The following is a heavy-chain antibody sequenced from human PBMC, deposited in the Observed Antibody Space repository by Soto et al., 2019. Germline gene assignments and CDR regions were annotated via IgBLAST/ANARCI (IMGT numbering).Heavy chain of an antibody. CDR3: AKGPFNSGNYFDS. CDR1: GFTFYDYA. Sequence: EVQLVESGGGLVQPGRSLRLSCAASGFTFYDYAMHWVRQAPGTGLEWVSGITWNSGRIAYADSVKGRFTISRDNAKNSLYLQMFSLRAEDTALYYGAKGPFNSGNYFDSWGQGTRVTVSS. CDR2: ITWNSGRI. J-gene: IGHJ4*02. D-gene: IGHD1-20*01. V-gene: IGHV3-9*01.